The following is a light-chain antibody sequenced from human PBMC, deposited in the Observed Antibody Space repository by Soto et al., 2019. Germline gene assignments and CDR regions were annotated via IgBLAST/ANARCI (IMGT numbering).Light chain of an antibody. CDR3: QQSYSTPIS. J-gene: IGKJ5*01. Sequence: DIQMTHSPSSFSSSLGDIVTITCRACQGISSWLAWYQQKPGKAPKLLMYTASNLQSGVPSRFSGSGSGTDFTLTISSLQPEDFATYYCQQSYSTPISFGQGTRLETK. CDR2: TAS. CDR1: QGISSW. V-gene: IGKV1-12*01.